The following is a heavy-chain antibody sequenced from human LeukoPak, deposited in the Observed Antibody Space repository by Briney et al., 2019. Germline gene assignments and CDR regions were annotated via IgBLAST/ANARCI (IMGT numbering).Heavy chain of an antibody. CDR2: INPSGGST. D-gene: IGHD2-2*02. CDR3: ARGGIVPAAIRNWFDP. J-gene: IGHJ5*02. Sequence: ASVKVSCKASGYTFTSYYMHWVRQAPGQGLEWMGIINPSGGSTSYAQKFQGRVTMTRDTSTSTVYMELSSLRSEDTAVYYCARGGIVPAAIRNWFDPWGQGTLVTVSS. CDR1: GYTFTSYY. V-gene: IGHV1-46*01.